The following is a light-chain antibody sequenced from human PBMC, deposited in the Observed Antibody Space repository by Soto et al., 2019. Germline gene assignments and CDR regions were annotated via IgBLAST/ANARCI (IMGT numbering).Light chain of an antibody. Sequence: QSALTQPASVSGSPGQSITISCTGTSSDVGNYNLVSWYQQYPGKAPKLMIYEGGKRPSGVSKRFSCSKSGNTASLTISGLQAEDEADYYCCSFALRSTLIFGGGTKLTVL. V-gene: IGLV2-23*01. CDR2: EGG. J-gene: IGLJ2*01. CDR3: CSFALRSTLI. CDR1: SSDVGNYNL.